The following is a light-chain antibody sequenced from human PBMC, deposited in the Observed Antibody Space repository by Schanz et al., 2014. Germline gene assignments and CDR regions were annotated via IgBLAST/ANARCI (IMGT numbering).Light chain of an antibody. V-gene: IGLV1-40*01. CDR1: TSNIGAGYD. CDR2: TNN. CDR3: AAWDDSLNVV. Sequence: QSVLTQPPSVSGAPGQRVTISCTGSTSNIGAGYDVHWYQQFPGTAPKLLIHTNNQRPSGVPDRFSASKSDTSASLAISGLQSEDEADYYCAAWDDSLNVVFGGGTKLTVL. J-gene: IGLJ2*01.